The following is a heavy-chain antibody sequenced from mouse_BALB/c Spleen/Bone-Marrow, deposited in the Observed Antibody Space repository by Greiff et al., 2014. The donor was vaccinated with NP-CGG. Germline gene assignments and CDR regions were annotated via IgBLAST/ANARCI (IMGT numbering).Heavy chain of an antibody. D-gene: IGHD1-1*01. V-gene: IGHV1S81*02. CDR3: APYYYGSSYGFYWYFDV. CDR2: INPSNGRT. CDR1: GYTFTSYW. Sequence: QVQLQQSGAELVKPGASVKLSCKASGYTFTSYWMHWGKQRPGQGLEWIGEINPSNGRTNYNEKFKSKATLTVDKSSSTAYMRLSSLTSEDSAVYYCAPYYYGSSYGFYWYFDVWGAGTTVTVSS. J-gene: IGHJ1*01.